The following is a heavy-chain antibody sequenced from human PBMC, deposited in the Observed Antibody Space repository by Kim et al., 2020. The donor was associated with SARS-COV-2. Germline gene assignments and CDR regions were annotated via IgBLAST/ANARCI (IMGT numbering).Heavy chain of an antibody. D-gene: IGHD5-12*01. J-gene: IGHJ6*02. CDR2: IDPSDSYT. CDR1: GYSFTSYW. V-gene: IGHV5-10-1*01. CDR3: ARLDWPGYSGYDGYYGMDV. Sequence: GESLKISCKGSGYSFTSYWISWVRQMPGKGLEWMGRIDPSDSYTNYSPSFQGHVTISADKSISTAYLQWSSLKASDTAMYYCARLDWPGYSGYDGYYGMDVWGQGTTVTVSS.